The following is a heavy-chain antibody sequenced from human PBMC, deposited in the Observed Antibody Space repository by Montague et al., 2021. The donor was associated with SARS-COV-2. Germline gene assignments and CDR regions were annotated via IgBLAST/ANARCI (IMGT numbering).Heavy chain of an antibody. D-gene: IGHD6-6*01. J-gene: IGHJ6*02. CDR2: IYPGDSDT. Sequence: QSVAEVKTPGESLKISCKGSGYSFTSYWIGWVRQMPGKGLEWMGIIYPGDSDTRYSPSFQGQVTISAAKSISTAYLQWSSLKASDTAMYYCATELIGSSSPDYYYYYGMDVWGQGTTVTVSS. CDR1: GYSFTSYW. V-gene: IGHV5-51*01. CDR3: ATELIGSSSPDYYYYYGMDV.